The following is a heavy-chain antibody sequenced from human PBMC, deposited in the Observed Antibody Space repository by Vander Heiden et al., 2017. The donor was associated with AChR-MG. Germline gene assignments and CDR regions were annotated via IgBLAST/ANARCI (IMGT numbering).Heavy chain of an antibody. D-gene: IGHD2-21*02. J-gene: IGHJ4*02. CDR2: IKRNIDGGTT. CDR1: GFTFDNAW. CDR3: TTFAGGGDCSSSPTFRY. Sequence: EVQLVESGGGLVKPGGSLRLSCAASGFTFDNAWMSWVRQAPGKGLEWVGRIKRNIDGGTTDYAAPVKGRFTVSRDDSKNTLYLQMDSLKTEDTAVYYCTTFAGGGDCSSSPTFRYWGQGTLGIVS. V-gene: IGHV3-15*01.